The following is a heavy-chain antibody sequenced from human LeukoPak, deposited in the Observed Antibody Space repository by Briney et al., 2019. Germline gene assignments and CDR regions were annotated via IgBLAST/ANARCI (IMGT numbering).Heavy chain of an antibody. V-gene: IGHV4-31*03. Sequence: SQTLSLTCTVSGGSTSSGGYYWSWIRQHPGEGLEWIGYIYYSGSTYYNPSLKSRVTISVDTSKNQFSLKLSSVTAADTAVYYCARGPLWFGELPFDYWGQGTLVTVSS. CDR2: IYYSGST. CDR3: ARGPLWFGELPFDY. J-gene: IGHJ4*02. CDR1: GGSTSSGGYY. D-gene: IGHD3-10*01.